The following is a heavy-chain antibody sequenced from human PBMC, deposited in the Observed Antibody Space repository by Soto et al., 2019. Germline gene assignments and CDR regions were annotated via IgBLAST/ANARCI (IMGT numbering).Heavy chain of an antibody. CDR3: AKARDQQWVRLPFDY. V-gene: IGHV3-23*01. CDR2: FSATSENT. CDR1: GFFFSSYT. D-gene: IGHD6-19*01. J-gene: IGHJ4*02. Sequence: EVQLLESGGGQVQPGGSLRLSCVGSGFFFSSYTMTWVRQAPGKGLEWVSSFSATSENTYYADSVRGRFTISRDNSKNTLFLQMNSLTAEDTAMYYCAKARDQQWVRLPFDYWGQGILVIVSS.